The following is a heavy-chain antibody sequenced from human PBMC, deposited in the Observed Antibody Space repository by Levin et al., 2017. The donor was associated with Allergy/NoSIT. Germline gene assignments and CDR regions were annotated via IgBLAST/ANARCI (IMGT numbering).Heavy chain of an antibody. CDR1: GYSFTNYW. J-gene: IGHJ3*02. Sequence: GGSLRLSCKASGYSFTNYWITWVRQMPGKGLEWMGRIDPSDSYTDYSPSFQGHVTISADKSISSAYLQWSSLKASDTAMYYCARHYGGNSFRFRAFAIWAQGTGVTVSS. D-gene: IGHD4-23*01. CDR2: IDPSDSYT. V-gene: IGHV5-10-1*01. CDR3: ARHYGGNSFRFRAFAI.